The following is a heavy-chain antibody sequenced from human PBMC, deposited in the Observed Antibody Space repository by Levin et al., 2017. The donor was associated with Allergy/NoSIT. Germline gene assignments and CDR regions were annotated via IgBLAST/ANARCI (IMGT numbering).Heavy chain of an antibody. CDR2: IIPIFGTA. D-gene: IGHD6-19*01. Sequence: SVKVSCKASGGTFSSYAISWVRQAPGQGLEWMGGIIPIFGTANYAQKFQGRVTITADKSTSTAYMELSSLRSEDTAVYYCARDRAPYSVAGGGYFDYWGQGTLVTVSS. V-gene: IGHV1-69*06. J-gene: IGHJ4*02. CDR1: GGTFSSYA. CDR3: ARDRAPYSVAGGGYFDY.